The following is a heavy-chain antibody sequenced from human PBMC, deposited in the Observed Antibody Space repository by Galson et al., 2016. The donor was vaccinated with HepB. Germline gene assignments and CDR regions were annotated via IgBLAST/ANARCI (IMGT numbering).Heavy chain of an antibody. D-gene: IGHD3-9*01. V-gene: IGHV3-15*07. J-gene: IGHJ4*02. Sequence: KGLEWVGRIKRKTGGGTTDYAAPVKGRFIISRDDSKNTLYLQMNSLKTEDTAVYYCTTDGLLRYFDWLSSASDYWGQGTLVTVSS. CDR3: TTDGLLRYFDWLSSASDY. CDR2: IKRKTGGGTT.